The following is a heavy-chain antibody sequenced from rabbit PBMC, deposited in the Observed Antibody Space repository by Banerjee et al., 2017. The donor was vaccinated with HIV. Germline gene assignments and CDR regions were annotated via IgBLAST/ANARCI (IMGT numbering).Heavy chain of an antibody. CDR3: ARGAGIHYADL. J-gene: IGHJ4*01. CDR2: IYAGSSGST. V-gene: IGHV1S45*01. CDR1: GIDFSSYYD. Sequence: QEQLKETGGGLVKPGGTLTLTCKASGIDFSSYYDMCWVRQAPGKGLEWIACIYAGSSGSTYYASWAKGRFTISKTSSTTVTLQMTSLTAADTATYFCARGAGIHYADLWGQGTLVTVS. D-gene: IGHD4-2*01.